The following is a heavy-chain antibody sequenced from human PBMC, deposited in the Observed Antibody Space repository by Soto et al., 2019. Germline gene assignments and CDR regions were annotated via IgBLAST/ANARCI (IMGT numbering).Heavy chain of an antibody. CDR1: GYTFTSYD. D-gene: IGHD2-2*01. CDR3: ASVGYCSSTSCYVGYYYGMDV. Sequence: ASVKVSCKASGYTFTSYDINWVRQATGQGLEWMGWMNPNSGNTGYAQKFQGRVTMTRNTSISTAYMELSSLRSEDTAVYYCASVGYCSSTSCYVGYYYGMDVWGQGTTVTVSS. J-gene: IGHJ6*02. CDR2: MNPNSGNT. V-gene: IGHV1-8*01.